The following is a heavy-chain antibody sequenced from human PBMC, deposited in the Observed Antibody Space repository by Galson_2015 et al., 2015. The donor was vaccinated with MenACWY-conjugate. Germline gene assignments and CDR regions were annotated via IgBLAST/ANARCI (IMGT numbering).Heavy chain of an antibody. D-gene: IGHD2-15*01. CDR2: TYYRSKWYN. Sequence: CAISGDSVSSSSAAWNWIRQSPSRGLEWPGRTYYRSKWYNDYAVSVKSRITINPDTSKNQFSLQLNSVTPEDTAVYYCARGGSAYEVSDRGWFDPWGQGTLVTVSS. CDR3: ARGGSAYEVSDRGWFDP. V-gene: IGHV6-1*01. CDR1: GDSVSSSSAA. J-gene: IGHJ5*02.